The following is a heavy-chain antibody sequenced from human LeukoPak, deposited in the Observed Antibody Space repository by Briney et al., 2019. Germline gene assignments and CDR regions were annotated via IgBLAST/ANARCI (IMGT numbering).Heavy chain of an antibody. V-gene: IGHV4-4*02. J-gene: IGHJ4*02. D-gene: IGHD3-3*01. CDR3: ARAPRDYDFWSGSFDF. CDR2: IYHSGST. CDR1: GGSISSSNW. Sequence: SETLSLTCAVSGGSISSSNWWSWVRQPPGKGLEWIGEIYHSGSTNYNPSLKSRVTISVDKSKNQFSLKLSSVTAADTAVYYCARAPRDYDFWSGSFDFWGQGTLVTVSS.